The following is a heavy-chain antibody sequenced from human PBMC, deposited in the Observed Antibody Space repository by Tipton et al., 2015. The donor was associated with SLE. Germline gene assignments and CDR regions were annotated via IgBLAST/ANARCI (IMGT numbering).Heavy chain of an antibody. Sequence: QLVQSGAEVKKAGDSLKISCKVPADIFTYYWIGWVRQLPGKGLEWMGNIYPEDADTRYSPSFQGQVTISADKSIATAYLLLNSLKTSDTAIDYCARLVEGVGYLYTWGQRALVTVSS. CDR2: IYPEDADT. V-gene: IGHV5-51*03. J-gene: IGHJ5*02. CDR1: ADIFTYYW. D-gene: IGHD5-24*01. CDR3: ARLVEGVGYLYT.